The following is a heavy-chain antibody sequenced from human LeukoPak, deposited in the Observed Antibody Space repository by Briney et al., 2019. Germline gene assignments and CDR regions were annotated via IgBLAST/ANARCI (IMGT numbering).Heavy chain of an antibody. Sequence: GGSLRLSCAASGFTFSSYWLSWVRQAPAKGLEWVTNIKVDGSEKYYVDSVKGRFTISRDNAKNSLYLQMNSLRAEDMAVYYCARINDFWSGPTLDVWGQGTTVTVSS. CDR1: GFTFSSYW. CDR3: ARINDFWSGPTLDV. J-gene: IGHJ6*02. CDR2: IKVDGSEK. V-gene: IGHV3-7*03. D-gene: IGHD3-3*01.